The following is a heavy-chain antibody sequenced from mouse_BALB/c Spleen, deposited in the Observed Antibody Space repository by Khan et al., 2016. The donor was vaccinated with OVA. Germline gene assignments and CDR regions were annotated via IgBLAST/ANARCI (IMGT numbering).Heavy chain of an antibody. D-gene: IGHD2-14*01. CDR2: ISPYNGHT. CDR1: GYTFTDYV. J-gene: IGHJ3*01. Sequence: QVQLQQSGPEVVRPGVSVRISCKGSGYTFTDYVMHWVKQSHAKSLEWIGVISPYNGHTQYNQKFKGKATMTVDKSSSTAYMELARLTSEDSAIYYWAGWEVRRLRGLAYWGPGTLVTVSA. CDR3: AGWEVRRLRGLAY. V-gene: IGHV1S137*01.